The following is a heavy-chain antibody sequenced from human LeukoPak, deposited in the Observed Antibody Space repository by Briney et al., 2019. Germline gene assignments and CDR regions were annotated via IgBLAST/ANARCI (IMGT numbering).Heavy chain of an antibody. D-gene: IGHD6-19*01. CDR3: ARDSGSGWYRVFGY. V-gene: IGHV3-74*01. CDR1: GFTFSSSW. Sequence: PGGSLRLSCAASGFTFSSSWMYWVRQAPGKGLVWVSRINSDESITTYADSVKGRFTISRDNAKNTLYLQMNSLRAEDTAVYYCARDSGSGWYRVFGYWGQGTLVTVSS. J-gene: IGHJ4*02. CDR2: INSDESIT.